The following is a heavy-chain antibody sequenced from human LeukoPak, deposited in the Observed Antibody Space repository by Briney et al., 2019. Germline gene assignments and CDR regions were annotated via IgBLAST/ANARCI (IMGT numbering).Heavy chain of an antibody. Sequence: GGSLRLSCAPSGFTFSNFAMHWVRQAPGKGPEWVALISYDETNKYYADSVKGRFTISRDNSKNTLYLQMDSLRTEDTAVYYCAKDSSYSGTYYYFDYWGQGTLVTVSS. CDR2: ISYDETNK. CDR3: AKDSSYSGTYYYFDY. CDR1: GFTFSNFA. D-gene: IGHD1-26*01. J-gene: IGHJ4*02. V-gene: IGHV3-30-3*01.